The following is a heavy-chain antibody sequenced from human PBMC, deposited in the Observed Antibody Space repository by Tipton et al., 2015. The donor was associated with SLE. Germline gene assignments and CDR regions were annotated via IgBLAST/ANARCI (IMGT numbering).Heavy chain of an antibody. V-gene: IGHV3-53*05. CDR3: ARAYCSGGSCYRALFDY. CDR2: IYSGGST. D-gene: IGHD2-15*01. Sequence: LRLSCAASGFAVSSNYMSWVRQAPGKGLEWVSLIYSGGSTYYADSVKGRFTISRDNSKNTLFLQMNSLRTEDTAVYYCARAYCSGGSCYRALFDYWGQGTLVTVSS. J-gene: IGHJ4*02. CDR1: GFAVSSNY.